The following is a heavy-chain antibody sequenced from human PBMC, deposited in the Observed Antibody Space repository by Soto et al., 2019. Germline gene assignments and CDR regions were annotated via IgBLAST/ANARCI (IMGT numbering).Heavy chain of an antibody. CDR1: GGTFSSYA. Sequence: ASVKVSCKASGGTFSSYAISWVRQAPGQGLEWMGGIIPIFGTANYAQKFQGRVTITADESTSTAYMELSSLRSEDTAVYYCARDLYLRDYGDYIPLDYWGQGTLVTVSS. CDR3: ARDLYLRDYGDYIPLDY. D-gene: IGHD4-17*01. J-gene: IGHJ4*02. CDR2: IIPIFGTA. V-gene: IGHV1-69*13.